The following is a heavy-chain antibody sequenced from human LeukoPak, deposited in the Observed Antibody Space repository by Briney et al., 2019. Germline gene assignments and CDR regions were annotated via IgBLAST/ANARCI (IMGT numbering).Heavy chain of an antibody. CDR1: GGSISSSSYY. J-gene: IGHJ4*02. D-gene: IGHD3-10*01. CDR3: ASRPYYYGSGNKTPYDY. V-gene: IGHV4-39*07. Sequence: PSETLSLTCTVSGGSISSSSYYWGWIRQPPGKGLEWIGSIYYSGSTYYNPSLKSRVTISVDTSKNQFSLKLSSVTAADTAVYYCASRPYYYGSGNKTPYDYWGQGTLVTVSS. CDR2: IYYSGST.